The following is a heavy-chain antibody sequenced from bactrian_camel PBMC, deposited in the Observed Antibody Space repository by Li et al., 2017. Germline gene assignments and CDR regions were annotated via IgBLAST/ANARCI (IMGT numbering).Heavy chain of an antibody. D-gene: IGHD4*01. J-gene: IGHJ6*01. CDR1: GFTLSGRD. CDR2: INSSSRSR. CDR3: ATDPRNLVYREYVLDDSDFGY. Sequence: VQLVESGGDLVQPGGSLRLSGVASGFTLSGRDISWVRQAPGKGLEWISRINSSSRSRIYTDSVKARFSISRDDAKNTVYLEMNSLQNEDTAMYYCATDPRNLVYREYVLDDSDFGYWGQGTQVTVS. V-gene: IGHV3S40*01.